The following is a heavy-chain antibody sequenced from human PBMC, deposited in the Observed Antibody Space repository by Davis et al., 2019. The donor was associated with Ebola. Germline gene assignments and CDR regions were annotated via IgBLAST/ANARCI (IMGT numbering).Heavy chain of an antibody. Sequence: PGGSLRLSCAASGFTFSSYTMNWVRQAPGKGLEWVSYIGTRGDPTVYADSVKGRFTVSRDDANNSLPLLMNSLRDEDTAIYYCVRDYLFALDIWGQGTMVTVSS. V-gene: IGHV3-48*02. CDR3: VRDYLFALDI. CDR1: GFTFSSYT. CDR2: IGTRGDPT. J-gene: IGHJ3*02.